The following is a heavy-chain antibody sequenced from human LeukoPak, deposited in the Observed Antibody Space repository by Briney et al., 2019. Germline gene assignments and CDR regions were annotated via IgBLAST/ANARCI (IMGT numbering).Heavy chain of an antibody. J-gene: IGHJ4*02. V-gene: IGHV3-23*01. CDR2: ISGSGGST. D-gene: IGHD5-24*01. CDR3: AKDLLEMATHAGYYFDY. Sequence: GGSLRLSCAASGFTFSSYAMSWVRQAPGKGLDWVSAISGSGGSTYYADSVKGRFTISRDNSKNTLYLQMNSLRAEDTAVYYCAKDLLEMATHAGYYFDYWGQGTLVTVSS. CDR1: GFTFSSYA.